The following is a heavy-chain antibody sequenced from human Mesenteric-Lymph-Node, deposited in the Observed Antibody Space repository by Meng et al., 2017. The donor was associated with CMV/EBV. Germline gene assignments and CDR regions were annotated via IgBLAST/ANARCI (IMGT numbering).Heavy chain of an antibody. CDR1: SNFAAYY. J-gene: IGHJ2*01. CDR3: ATISTLAAAKNYWYFDL. V-gene: IGHV1-2*06. CDR2: VNPNSGGT. D-gene: IGHD6-13*01. Sequence: SNFAAYYVHWVRQAPGQGLEWMGRVNPNSGGTNYAQKFQGRVTMTRDTSINTAYMELSRLRSDDTAVYYCATISTLAAAKNYWYFDLWGRGTLVTVSS.